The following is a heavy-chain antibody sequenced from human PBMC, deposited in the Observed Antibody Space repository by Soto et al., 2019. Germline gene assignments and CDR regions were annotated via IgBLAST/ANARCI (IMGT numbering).Heavy chain of an antibody. CDR3: ATRITVFGVLIPPFDP. Sequence: SETLSLTGAVYGGCVNGYYWNWIRQHPGKGLEWIGEINHTGGTHYNPSLKSRVTMSVDTSKNQFSLSLSSVAAADTAIYYCATRITVFGVLIPPFDPWGQGTQVTVSS. D-gene: IGHD3-3*01. V-gene: IGHV4-34*01. CDR1: GGCVNGYY. CDR2: INHTGGT. J-gene: IGHJ5*02.